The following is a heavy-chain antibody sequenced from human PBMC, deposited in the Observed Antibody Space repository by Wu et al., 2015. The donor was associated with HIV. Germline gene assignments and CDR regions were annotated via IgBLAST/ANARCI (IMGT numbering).Heavy chain of an antibody. CDR2: INPNSGGT. V-gene: IGHV1-2*02. CDR1: GYTFIDYY. Sequence: QVQLVQSGAEVKNPGASVKVSCKASGYTFIDYYIHWVRQAPGHGLEWMGWINPNSGGTNYAQKFQGRVTMTRDTSITTAYMELNSLKSDDTAIFYCARDYYDSSGYYRLDGFDVWAGDNGHRLF. CDR3: ARDYYDSSGYYRLDGFDV. J-gene: IGHJ3*01. D-gene: IGHD3-22*01.